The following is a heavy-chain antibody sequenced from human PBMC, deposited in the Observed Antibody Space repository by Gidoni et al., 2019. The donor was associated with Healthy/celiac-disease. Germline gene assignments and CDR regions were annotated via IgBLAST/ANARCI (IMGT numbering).Heavy chain of an antibody. V-gene: IGHV4-39*01. D-gene: IGHD2-2*01. CDR1: GGSISSSSYY. CDR2: IYYSGST. CDR3: ARLVQRIGYCSSTSCPYSGSYYWVA. Sequence: QLQLQESGPGLVKPSETLSLTCTVSGGSISSSSYYWGWIRQPPGKGLEWIGSIYYSGSTYYNPSLKSRVTISVDTSKNQFSLKLSSVTAADTAVYYCARLVQRIGYCSSTSCPYSGSYYWVAWGQGTLVTVSS. J-gene: IGHJ5*02.